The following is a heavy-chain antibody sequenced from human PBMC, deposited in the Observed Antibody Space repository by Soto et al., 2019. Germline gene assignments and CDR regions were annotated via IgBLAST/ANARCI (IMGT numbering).Heavy chain of an antibody. CDR3: ARRRLAAAGYNWFDP. D-gene: IGHD6-13*01. J-gene: IGHJ5*02. CDR2: IYYSGST. Sequence: QVQLQESGPGLVKPSETLSLTCTVSGGSISSYYWSWIRQPPGKGLEWIGYIYYSGSTNYNPSLKSRVTLAVDTSKNRFSLKLSAVTAADTAVYYCARRRLAAAGYNWFDPWGQGTLVTVSS. CDR1: GGSISSYY. V-gene: IGHV4-59*08.